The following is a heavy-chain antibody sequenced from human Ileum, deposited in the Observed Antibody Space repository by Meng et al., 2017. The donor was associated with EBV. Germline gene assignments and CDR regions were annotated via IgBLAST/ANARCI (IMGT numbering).Heavy chain of an antibody. J-gene: IGHJ4*02. CDR1: GYSISSTNW. CDR3: ARNVPGTSAYYD. D-gene: IGHD3-22*01. CDR2: IYYSGST. V-gene: IGHV4-28*01. Sequence: QVRLQESGPGLVTPSDTLSLTCAVSGYSISSTNWWGWIRQPPGKGLEWIGYIYYSGSTSYNPSLKSRVTMSVDTSKNQFSLNLNSVTAVDTAVYYCARNVPGTSAYYDWGQGTLVTVSS.